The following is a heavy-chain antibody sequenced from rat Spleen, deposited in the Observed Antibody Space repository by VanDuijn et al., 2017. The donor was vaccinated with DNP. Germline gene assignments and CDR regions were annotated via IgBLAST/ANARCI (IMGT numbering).Heavy chain of an antibody. V-gene: IGHV5S23*01. CDR1: GFPFSNSD. D-gene: IGHD4-3*01. CDR3: ARQDSDWFAY. J-gene: IGHJ3*01. CDR2: ISTGGGNT. Sequence: EVQLVESGGGLVQPGRSLKLSCAASGFPFSNSDMAWVRQAPTKGLEWVASISTGGGNTYYRDSVKGRFTISRDNAKNTQYLQMDSLRSEDTATYYCARQDSDWFAYWGQGTLVTVSS.